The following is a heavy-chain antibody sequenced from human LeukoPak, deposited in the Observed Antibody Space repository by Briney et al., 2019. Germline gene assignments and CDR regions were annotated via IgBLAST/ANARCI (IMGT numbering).Heavy chain of an antibody. CDR2: ISSSSSDE. D-gene: IGHD2-2*01. Sequence: PGGSLRLSCTASGFTFSDYYMSWIRQAPGKGLEWVSSISSSSSDEFYADSVKGRFTISRDNAKNSFYLQMNSLRAEDTAVYYCARVRLGYCSSVTCYGVDHWGQGTLVTVSS. V-gene: IGHV3-11*06. CDR3: ARVRLGYCSSVTCYGVDH. CDR1: GFTFSDYY. J-gene: IGHJ4*02.